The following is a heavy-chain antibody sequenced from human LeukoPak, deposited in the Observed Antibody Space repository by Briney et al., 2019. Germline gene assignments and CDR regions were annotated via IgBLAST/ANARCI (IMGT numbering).Heavy chain of an antibody. CDR2: SSHRGST. V-gene: IGHV4-34*01. CDR1: GGSFSNYY. CDR3: ARGGQGGYDLGVFREYYFDY. D-gene: IGHD5-12*01. Sequence: PSETLSLTCGVYGGSFSNYYWTWIRQPPGKGLEWIGESSHRGSTKYNPSLQSRVTISLDTSKNQFSLKLSSVTAADTAVYYCARGGQGGYDLGVFREYYFDYWGQGTLVTVSS. J-gene: IGHJ4*02.